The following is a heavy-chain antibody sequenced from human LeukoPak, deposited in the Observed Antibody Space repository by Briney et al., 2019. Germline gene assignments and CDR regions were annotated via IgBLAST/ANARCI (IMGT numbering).Heavy chain of an antibody. D-gene: IGHD5-18*01. CDR2: IYHSGST. CDR1: GYSISSGYY. Sequence: SETLSLTCAVSGYSISSGYYWGWIRQPPGKGLEWIGSIYHSGSTYYNPSLKSRVTISVDTSKNQFSLKLSSVTAADTAVYYCARSYRGYSYGDFDYWGQGTLVTVSS. J-gene: IGHJ4*02. CDR3: ARSYRGYSYGDFDY. V-gene: IGHV4-38-2*01.